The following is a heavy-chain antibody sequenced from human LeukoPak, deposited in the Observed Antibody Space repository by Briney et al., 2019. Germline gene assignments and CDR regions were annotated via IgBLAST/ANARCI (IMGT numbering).Heavy chain of an antibody. Sequence: GGSLRLSCAPPVFTFYDSAMQWVRHAPAKGVEWVSLISGEGGSTYYADSVKGRFTISRDNSKNSLYMQMNSLRTEDTALYYCARDRTGYYYYYGMDVWGQGTTVTVSS. J-gene: IGHJ6*02. D-gene: IGHD1-14*01. V-gene: IGHV3-43*02. CDR3: ARDRTGYYYYYGMDV. CDR1: VFTFYDSA. CDR2: ISGEGGST.